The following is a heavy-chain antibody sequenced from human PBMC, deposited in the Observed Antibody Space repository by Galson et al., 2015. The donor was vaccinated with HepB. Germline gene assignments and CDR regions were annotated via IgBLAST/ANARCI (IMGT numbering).Heavy chain of an antibody. J-gene: IGHJ5*02. CDR3: ARDWGEYNWFDP. D-gene: IGHD3-16*01. V-gene: IGHV4-4*07. CDR2: IYTSGST. Sequence: ETLSLTCTVSGGSISSYYWSWIRQPAGKGLEWIGRIYTSGSTNYNPSLKSRVTMSIDTSKNQFSLKLRSVAAADTAVYYCARDWGEYNWFDPWGQGTLVTVSS. CDR1: GGSISSYY.